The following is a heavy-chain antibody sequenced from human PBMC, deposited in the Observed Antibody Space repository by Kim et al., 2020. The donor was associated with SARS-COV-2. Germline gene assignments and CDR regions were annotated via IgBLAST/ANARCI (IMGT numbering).Heavy chain of an antibody. V-gene: IGHV1-18*01. D-gene: IGHD3-9*01. CDR1: GYTFTSYG. CDR2: ISAYNGNT. CDR3: ARDLEFRSYDILTGYDP. Sequence: ASVKVSCKASGYTFTSYGISWVRQAPGQGLEWMGWISAYNGNTNYAQKLQGRVTMTTDTSTSTAYMELRSLRSDDTAVYYCARDLEFRSYDILTGYDPWGQGTLVTVSS. J-gene: IGHJ5*02.